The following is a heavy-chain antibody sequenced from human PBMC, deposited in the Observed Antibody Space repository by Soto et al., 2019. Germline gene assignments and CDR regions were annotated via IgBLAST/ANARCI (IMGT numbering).Heavy chain of an antibody. CDR2: IYSGGST. CDR3: ARAWVDTAMPNTMGPYYGMDV. D-gene: IGHD5-18*01. Sequence: GGSLRLSCAASGFTVSSNYMSWVRQAPGKGLEWVSVIYSGGSTYYADSVKGRFTISRDNSKNTLYLQMNSLRAEDTAVYYCARAWVDTAMPNTMGPYYGMDVWGQGTTVTVSS. J-gene: IGHJ6*02. V-gene: IGHV3-53*01. CDR1: GFTVSSNY.